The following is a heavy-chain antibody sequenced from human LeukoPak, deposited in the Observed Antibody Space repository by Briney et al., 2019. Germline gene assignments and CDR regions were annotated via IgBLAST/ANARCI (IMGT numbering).Heavy chain of an antibody. J-gene: IGHJ4*02. CDR1: GFPFSSYA. CDR2: ITNGDST. D-gene: IGHD5-18*01. Sequence: PGGSLRLSCAASGFPFSSYAMSWVRQAPGKGLEWVSTITNGDSTYFADSVKGRFTLSRDNSKNTLYLQMNSLRAEDTAVYYCAKRALGTALAPGYFDSWGQGTLVTVSS. CDR3: AKRALGTALAPGYFDS. V-gene: IGHV3-23*01.